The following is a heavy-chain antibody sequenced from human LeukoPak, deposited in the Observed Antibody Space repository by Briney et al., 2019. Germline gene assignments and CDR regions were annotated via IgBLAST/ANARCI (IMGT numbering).Heavy chain of an antibody. V-gene: IGHV3-21*01. Sequence: GGSLRLSCAASGFTFSSYSMNWVRQAPGKGLEWVSSISSSSSYIYYADSVKGRLTISRDNAKNSLYLQMNSLRAEDTAVYYCARDCGSTSCYFDYWGQGTLVTVSS. CDR3: ARDCGSTSCYFDY. D-gene: IGHD2-2*01. J-gene: IGHJ4*02. CDR1: GFTFSSYS. CDR2: ISSSSSYI.